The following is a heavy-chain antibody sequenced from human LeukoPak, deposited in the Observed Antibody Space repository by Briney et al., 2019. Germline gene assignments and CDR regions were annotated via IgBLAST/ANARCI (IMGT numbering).Heavy chain of an antibody. D-gene: IGHD2-8*01. J-gene: IGHJ3*02. CDR2: IYHSGST. Sequence: SGTLSLTCAVSGGSISSSNWWSWVRQPPGKGLEWIGEIYHSGSTNYNPSLKGRVTISVDKSKNQFSLKLSSVTAADTAVYYCARRQYCTNGVCAFDIWGQGTMVTVSS. V-gene: IGHV4-4*02. CDR1: GGSISSSNW. CDR3: ARRQYCTNGVCAFDI.